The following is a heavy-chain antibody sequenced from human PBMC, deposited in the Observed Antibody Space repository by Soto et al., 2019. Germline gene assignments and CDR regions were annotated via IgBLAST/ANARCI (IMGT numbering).Heavy chain of an antibody. CDR2: IIPILGIA. CDR3: ARETPPMYYDILTGYSRPQHYYGMDV. V-gene: IGHV1-69*04. J-gene: IGHJ6*02. Sequence: GASVKVSCKASGGTFSSYTISWVRQAPGQGLEWMGRIIPILGIANYAQKFQGRVTITADKSTSTAYMELSSLRSEDTAVYYCARETPPMYYDILTGYSRPQHYYGMDVWGQGTTVTVSS. CDR1: GGTFSSYT. D-gene: IGHD3-9*01.